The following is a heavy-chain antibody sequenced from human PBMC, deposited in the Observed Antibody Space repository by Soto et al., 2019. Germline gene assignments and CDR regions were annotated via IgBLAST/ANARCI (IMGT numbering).Heavy chain of an antibody. D-gene: IGHD2-21*02. J-gene: IGHJ4*02. CDR1: GGSISSGGYY. V-gene: IGHV4-31*03. Sequence: QVHLQESGPGLVKPSQTLSLTCTVSGGSISSGGYYWSWIRQHPGKGLEWIGYIYFSGSAYYNPSLTSRVTISVDTSKNQFSPKLSSVTAADTAVYYCSTSTYCGGDCYSDWCQGTLVTVSS. CDR2: IYFSGSA. CDR3: STSTYCGGDCYSD.